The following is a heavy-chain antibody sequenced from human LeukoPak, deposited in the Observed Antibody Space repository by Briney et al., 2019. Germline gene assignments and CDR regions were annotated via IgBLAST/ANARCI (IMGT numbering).Heavy chain of an antibody. CDR1: GGSFSGYY. Sequence: SETLSLTCAVYGGSFSGYYWSWIRQTPGKGLEWIGEINHSGSTYYNPSLKSRVTISVDTSKNQFSLKLSSVTAADTAVYYCARSSRSDYGGNSRAFDIWGQGTMVTVSS. V-gene: IGHV4-34*01. CDR2: INHSGST. CDR3: ARSSRSDYGGNSRAFDI. D-gene: IGHD4-23*01. J-gene: IGHJ3*02.